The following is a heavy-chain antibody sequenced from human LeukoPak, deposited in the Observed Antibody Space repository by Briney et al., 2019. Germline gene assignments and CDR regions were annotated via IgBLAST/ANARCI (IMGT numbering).Heavy chain of an antibody. Sequence: GGSLRLSCAASGFTFSNYGMHWVRQAPGKGLEWVAVISYDGSNKYYANSVKGRFTISRDNSKNTLYLQMNSLRAEDTAVYYCAKDRGSGWSVSDYWGQGTLVIVSS. CDR1: GFTFSNYG. CDR2: ISYDGSNK. V-gene: IGHV3-30*18. J-gene: IGHJ4*02. D-gene: IGHD6-19*01. CDR3: AKDRGSGWSVSDY.